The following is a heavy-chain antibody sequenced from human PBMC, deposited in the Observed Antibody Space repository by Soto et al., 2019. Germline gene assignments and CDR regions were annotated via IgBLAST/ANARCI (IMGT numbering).Heavy chain of an antibody. CDR2: ICYSGST. V-gene: IGHV4-59*01. D-gene: IGHD1-20*01. J-gene: IGHJ4*02. CDR1: GGSISSYY. Sequence: SETLSLTCIVSGGSISSYYWSWIRQPPGKGLEWIGDICYSGSTNYNPSLKSRVTISVDTSKNQFSLKLSSVTAADTAVYYCARSHLYNWNDVFRYWGQGTLVTVSS. CDR3: ARSHLYNWNDVFRY.